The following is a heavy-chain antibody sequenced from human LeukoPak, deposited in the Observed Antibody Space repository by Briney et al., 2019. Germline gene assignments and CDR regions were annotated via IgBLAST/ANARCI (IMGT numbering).Heavy chain of an antibody. V-gene: IGHV1-69*05. Sequence: ASVKVSCKASGGTFSSYAISWVRQAPGQGLEWMGGIIPIFGTANYAQKFQGRVTITTDESTSTAYMELSSLRSEDTAVHYCARGLSSTSTRGYYYYYYMDVWGKGTTVTVSS. CDR3: ARGLSSTSTRGYYYYYYMDV. J-gene: IGHJ6*03. CDR1: GGTFSSYA. CDR2: IIPIFGTA. D-gene: IGHD2-2*01.